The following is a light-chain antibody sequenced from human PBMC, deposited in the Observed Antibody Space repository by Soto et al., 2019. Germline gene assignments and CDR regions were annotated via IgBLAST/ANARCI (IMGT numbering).Light chain of an antibody. CDR1: SSDVGGYNY. V-gene: IGLV2-14*01. CDR2: EVS. Sequence: QSALTQPASVSGSPGQSITISCTGTSSDVGGYNYVSWYQQHPGKASKLMIYEVSNRPSGVSNRFSGSKSDNTASLTISGLQAEDEADYYCSSYTTSSTYVFGTGTKVTVL. J-gene: IGLJ1*01. CDR3: SSYTTSSTYV.